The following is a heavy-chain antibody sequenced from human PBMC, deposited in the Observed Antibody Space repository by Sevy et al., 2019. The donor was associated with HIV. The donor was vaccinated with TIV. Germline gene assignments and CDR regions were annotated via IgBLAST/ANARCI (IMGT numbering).Heavy chain of an antibody. CDR1: GGSINSDH. V-gene: IGHV4-59*08. Sequence: SETLSLTCTVSGGSINSDHWNWIRQPPGKGLEWTGYVYYTGGTNYNPSLKNRDTISVDRTKNQFSLKLTSVTAADTAVYYCARRNDFDIWGQGTMVTVSS. J-gene: IGHJ3*02. CDR2: VYYTGGT. CDR3: ARRNDFDI.